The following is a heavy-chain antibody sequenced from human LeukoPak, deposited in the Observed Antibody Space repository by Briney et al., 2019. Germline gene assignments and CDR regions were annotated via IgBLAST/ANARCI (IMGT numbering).Heavy chain of an antibody. D-gene: IGHD5/OR15-5a*01. CDR3: ARRRTVSTTGRFDP. J-gene: IGHJ5*02. CDR2: INHSGST. V-gene: IGHV4-34*01. Sequence: TSETLSLTCAVYGGSFSGYYWSWIRQPPGKGLEWIGEINHSGSTNYNPSLKSRVTISVDTSKNQVSLKLSSVTAADTAVYYCARRRTVSTTGRFDPWGQGILVTVSS. CDR1: GGSFSGYY.